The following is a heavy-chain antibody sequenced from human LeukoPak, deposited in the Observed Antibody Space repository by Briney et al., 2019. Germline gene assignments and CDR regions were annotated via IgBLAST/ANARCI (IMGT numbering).Heavy chain of an antibody. CDR2: ISYDGSNK. J-gene: IGHJ5*02. D-gene: IGHD3-10*01. V-gene: IGHV3-30*03. CDR3: ARGSPMVRLFDP. CDR1: GFTFSSYG. Sequence: GGSLRLSCAASGFTFSSYGMHWVRQAPGKGLEWVAVISYDGSNKYYADSVKGRFTISRDNSKNTLYLQMNSLRAEDTAVYYCARGSPMVRLFDPWGQGTLVTVSS.